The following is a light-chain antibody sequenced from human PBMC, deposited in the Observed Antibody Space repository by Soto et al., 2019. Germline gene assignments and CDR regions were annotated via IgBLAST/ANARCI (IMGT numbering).Light chain of an antibody. CDR2: DVS. J-gene: IGLJ1*01. Sequence: QSALTQPASVSGSPGQSITISCTGTISDVGGNKFVSWYQQYPGKAPKLMLCDVSNRPSGVSNRFSGSKSGNTASLTISGLQAEDEADYYCSSFAGSNDVFGTGTKVTVL. CDR1: ISDVGGNKF. V-gene: IGLV2-14*03. CDR3: SSFAGSNDV.